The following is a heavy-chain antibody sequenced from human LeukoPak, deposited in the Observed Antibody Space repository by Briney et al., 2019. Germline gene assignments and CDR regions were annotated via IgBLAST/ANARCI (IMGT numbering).Heavy chain of an antibody. CDR2: ISGSGTAT. CDR1: GFTFSSYV. D-gene: IGHD3/OR15-3a*01. Sequence: GGSLRLSCAASGFTFSSYVMSWVRQAPGKGLEWVSGISGSGTATYYADSVKGRFTISRDNSKNTLYLQMNRLRAEEMVVYYCAKDIPCIMISGGLDLWGEGTVVSVSS. CDR3: AKDIPCIMISGGLDL. J-gene: IGHJ4*02. V-gene: IGHV3-23*01.